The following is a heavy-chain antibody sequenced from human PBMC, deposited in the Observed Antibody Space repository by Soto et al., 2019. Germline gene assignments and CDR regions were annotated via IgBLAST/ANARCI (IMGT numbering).Heavy chain of an antibody. D-gene: IGHD3-3*01. CDR1: GDSVSSNSAA. Sequence: QTLSLTCAISGDSVSSNSAAWNWIRQSPSRGLEWLGRTYYRSKWYNDYAVSVKSRITINPDTSKNQFSLQLNTVTPEDTAVYYCAARITIFGVVIEAFDIWGQGTMVTVSS. J-gene: IGHJ3*02. V-gene: IGHV6-1*01. CDR2: TYYRSKWYN. CDR3: AARITIFGVVIEAFDI.